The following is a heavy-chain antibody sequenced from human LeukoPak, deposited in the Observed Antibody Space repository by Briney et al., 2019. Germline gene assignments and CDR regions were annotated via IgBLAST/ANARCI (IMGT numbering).Heavy chain of an antibody. CDR1: GGSISSSSYY. CDR2: IYYSGSS. D-gene: IGHD5-18*01. CDR3: ARHVDTATVYFDY. V-gene: IGHV4-39*01. J-gene: IGHJ4*02. Sequence: LETLSLTCTVSGGSISSSSYYWGWIRQPPGKGLEWIGSIYYSGSSYYNPSLKSRVTISVHTSENQFSLKLSSVTAADTAVYYCARHVDTATVYFDYWGQGTLVTVSS.